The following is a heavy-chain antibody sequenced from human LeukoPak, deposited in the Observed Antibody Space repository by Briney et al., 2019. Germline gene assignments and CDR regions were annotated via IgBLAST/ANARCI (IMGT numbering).Heavy chain of an antibody. Sequence: SETLTLTCAASGLTISSCHYWAWIQQSPEGRVGLIGTISHSGNTYYNSSLKSRLAVSVDTSKNHFSLNLTTLTVADTAVYHCARARVVHYNFRSGLHWYFDVWGRGTLVTVSS. D-gene: IGHD3-3*01. CDR2: ISHSGNT. J-gene: IGHJ2*01. V-gene: IGHV4-38-2*01. CDR3: ARARVVHYNFRSGLHWYFDV. CDR1: GLTISSCHY.